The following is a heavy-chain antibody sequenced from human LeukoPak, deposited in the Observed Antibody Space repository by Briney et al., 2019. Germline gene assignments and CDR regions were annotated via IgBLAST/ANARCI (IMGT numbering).Heavy chain of an antibody. Sequence: GGSLRLSCAVSGITLSNYGRSWVRQAPGKGLEWVAGISGSGGRTNYADAVKGRFTISRENAKNTLFLQMNGPRVEDTAVYFCAKRGVVIRVILVGFHKEAYYFDSWGQGALVTVSS. D-gene: IGHD3-22*01. CDR1: GITLSNYG. V-gene: IGHV3-23*01. CDR3: AKRGVVIRVILVGFHKEAYYFDS. CDR2: ISGSGGRT. J-gene: IGHJ4*02.